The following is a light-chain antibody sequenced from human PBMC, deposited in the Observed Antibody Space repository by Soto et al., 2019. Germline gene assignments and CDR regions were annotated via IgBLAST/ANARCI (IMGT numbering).Light chain of an antibody. CDR3: TSYVCSNVRYV. Sequence: QSALTQPPSASGSPGQSVTISCTGTSSDIGAYNYVSWYQLHPGKAPKVIIYDVNKRPSGVPDRFSGSKSGNTASLTVSGLLAEDEADYYCTSYVCSNVRYVFGPGTKLTVL. V-gene: IGLV2-8*01. CDR2: DVN. J-gene: IGLJ1*01. CDR1: SSDIGAYNY.